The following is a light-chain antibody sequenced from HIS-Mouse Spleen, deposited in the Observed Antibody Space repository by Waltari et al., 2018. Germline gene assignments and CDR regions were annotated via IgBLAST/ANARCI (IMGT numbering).Light chain of an antibody. CDR1: SSNIGSNT. J-gene: IGLJ1*01. CDR2: SNN. CDR3: AAWDDSLNGYV. Sequence: QSVLTQPPSASGTPGQRFTISCSGSSSNIGSNTVTWYQQRPGTAPHLLIYSNNDRPSGVPDRFSGSKSGTLASLAISGLQSEDEADYYCAAWDDSLNGYVFGTGTKVTVL. V-gene: IGLV1-44*01.